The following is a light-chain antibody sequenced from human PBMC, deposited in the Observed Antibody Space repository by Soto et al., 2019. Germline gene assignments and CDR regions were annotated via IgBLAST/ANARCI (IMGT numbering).Light chain of an antibody. CDR2: SND. CDR3: AAWDDSVNGWV. Sequence: QPVLTQPPSASATPGQRITISCFGSSSNIGSNTVNWYQQLPGTAPRLLIYSNDQRPSGVPDRFSGSKSGTSASLAISGLQSEDETEYYCAAWDDSVNGWVFGGGTKLTVL. CDR1: SSNIGSNT. J-gene: IGLJ3*02. V-gene: IGLV1-44*01.